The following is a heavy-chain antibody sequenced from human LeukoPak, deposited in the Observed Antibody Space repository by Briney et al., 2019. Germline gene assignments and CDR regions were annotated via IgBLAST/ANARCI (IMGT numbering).Heavy chain of an antibody. CDR1: LFTFS. Sequence: SLRLSSVLSLFTFSVHSVRQGPGKGLEWLTFIRNDGTDQHYAASVRGRFTISRDNSKKRVYLQMNSLRPEDTALYYCAKDGNWASVSWGQGTLVTVSS. CDR2: IRNDGTDQ. V-gene: IGHV3-30*02. CDR3: AKDGNWASVS. J-gene: IGHJ5*02. D-gene: IGHD7-27*01.